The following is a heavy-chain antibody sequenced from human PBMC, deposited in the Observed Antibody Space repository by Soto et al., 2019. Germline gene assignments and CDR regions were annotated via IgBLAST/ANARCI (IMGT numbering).Heavy chain of an antibody. V-gene: IGHV3-33*01. CDR2: IWYDGSNK. J-gene: IGHJ3*02. CDR3: ARELGATGAFDI. D-gene: IGHD2-15*01. CDR1: GFTFSSYG. Sequence: GGSLRLSCAASGFTFSSYGMHWVRQAPGKGLEWVAVIWYDGSNKYYADSVKGRFTISRDNSKNTLYLQMNSLRAEDTAVYYCARELGATGAFDIWGQGTMVTVSS.